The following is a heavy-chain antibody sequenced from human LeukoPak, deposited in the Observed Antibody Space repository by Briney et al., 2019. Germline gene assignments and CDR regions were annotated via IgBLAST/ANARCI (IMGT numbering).Heavy chain of an antibody. V-gene: IGHV1-2*02. CDR2: INPNSGGT. D-gene: IGHD6-13*01. J-gene: IGHJ4*02. CDR1: GYTFTGYY. Sequence: ASVKVSCKASGYTFTGYYMHWVRQAPGQGLEWMGWINPNSGGTNYAQKFQGRVTMTRDTSISTAYMELSRLRSDDTAVYYCAREGGIAVAGTRGLDFDYWGQGTLVTVSS. CDR3: AREGGIAVAGTRGLDFDY.